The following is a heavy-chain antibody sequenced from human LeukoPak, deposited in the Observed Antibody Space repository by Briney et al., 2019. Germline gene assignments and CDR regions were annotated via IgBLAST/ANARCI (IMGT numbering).Heavy chain of an antibody. Sequence: ASVKVSCKASGYTFTSYDINWVRQATGQGLEWMGWMNPNSGNTGYAQKFQGRVTITRNTSISTAYMELSSLRSEDTAVYYCARAGGGSGSYYAWLDVWGKGTTVTVSS. V-gene: IGHV1-8*03. CDR3: ARAGGGSGSYYAWLDV. CDR1: GYTFTSYD. CDR2: MNPNSGNT. J-gene: IGHJ6*04. D-gene: IGHD3-10*01.